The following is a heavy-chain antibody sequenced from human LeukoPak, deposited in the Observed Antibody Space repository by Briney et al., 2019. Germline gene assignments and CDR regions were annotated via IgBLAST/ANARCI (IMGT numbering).Heavy chain of an antibody. CDR1: GYTLTELS. CDR3: ATDVYSSSWYNY. CDR2: FDPEDGET. D-gene: IGHD6-13*01. J-gene: IGHJ4*02. Sequence: ASVKVSCKVSGYTLTELSMHWVRQAPGKGLEWMGGFDPEDGETIYAQKFQGRVTMTEDTSTDTAYIELSSLRSEDTAVYYCATDVYSSSWYNYWGQGTLVTVSS. V-gene: IGHV1-24*01.